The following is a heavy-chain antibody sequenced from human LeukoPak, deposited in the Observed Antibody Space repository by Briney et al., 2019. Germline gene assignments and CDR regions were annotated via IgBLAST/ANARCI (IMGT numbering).Heavy chain of an antibody. D-gene: IGHD3-22*01. J-gene: IGHJ4*02. CDR2: ISTYGGST. CDR1: GFTFSSYA. Sequence: GGSLRLSCAASGFTFSSYAMSWVRQAPGKGLEWVSSISTYGGSTYYADSVKGRFTISRDKSKNMLYLQMNSLRAEDTALYYCAKDHYDSGNWIFGYWDQGTLVTVSS. CDR3: AKDHYDSGNWIFGY. V-gene: IGHV3-23*01.